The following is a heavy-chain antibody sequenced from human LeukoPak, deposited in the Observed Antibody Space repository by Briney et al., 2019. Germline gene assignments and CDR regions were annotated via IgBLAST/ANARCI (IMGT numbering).Heavy chain of an antibody. V-gene: IGHV3-23*01. Sequence: GGSLRLSCAASGFTFSGYAMNWVRQAPGKGLEWVSVISGSGSSTYYADSVKGRFTISRDNSRNTMYLQMNNLRAEDTAVYYCAKPAGSSLVGSKFDYWGQGTLVTVSS. CDR1: GFTFSGYA. CDR2: ISGSGSST. CDR3: AKPAGSSLVGSKFDY. D-gene: IGHD6-13*01. J-gene: IGHJ4*02.